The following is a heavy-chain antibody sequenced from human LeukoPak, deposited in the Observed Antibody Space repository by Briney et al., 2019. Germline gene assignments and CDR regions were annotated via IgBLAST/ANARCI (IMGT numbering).Heavy chain of an antibody. CDR2: IYYSGST. J-gene: IGHJ3*02. CDR1: GGSISSYY. CDR3: ARGFVGDYSGDAFDI. Sequence: PSETLSLTCTVSGGSISSYYWSWIRQPPGKGLEWIGYIYYSGSTNYNPSLKSRVTISVDTSKNQFSLKLTSVTAADTAVYYCARGFVGDYSGDAFDIWGQGTMVTVSS. V-gene: IGHV4-59*12. D-gene: IGHD4-17*01.